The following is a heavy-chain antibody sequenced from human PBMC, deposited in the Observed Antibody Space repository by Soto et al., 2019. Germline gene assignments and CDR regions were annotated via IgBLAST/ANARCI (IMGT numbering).Heavy chain of an antibody. CDR3: TTDSADIVVVPATFGMDV. Sequence: PVGSLRLSCAGSGFTFRIFGMHWVRQAPGKGLEWVGRIKSITDGGTTDYAAPVKGRFTISRDDSKDTLYLQMNNLRTEDTAVYHCTTDSADIVVVPATFGMDVWGQGTTVTVSS. CDR1: GFTFRIFG. J-gene: IGHJ6*02. D-gene: IGHD2-2*01. CDR2: IKSITDGGTT. V-gene: IGHV3-15*01.